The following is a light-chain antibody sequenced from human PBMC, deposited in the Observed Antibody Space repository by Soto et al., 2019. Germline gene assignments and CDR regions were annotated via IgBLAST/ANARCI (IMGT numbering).Light chain of an antibody. CDR2: DAS. V-gene: IGKV1-5*01. CDR3: QQYNSYPRT. CDR1: QSISSW. Sequence: DIQMTQSPSTLSASVGDRVTITCRASQSISSWLAWYQQKPGKAPKLLIYDASSMESGGLLRFSCSGAGTEVTPTVSKLQQDDFATNYCQQYNSYPRTFGQGTKVEIK. J-gene: IGKJ1*01.